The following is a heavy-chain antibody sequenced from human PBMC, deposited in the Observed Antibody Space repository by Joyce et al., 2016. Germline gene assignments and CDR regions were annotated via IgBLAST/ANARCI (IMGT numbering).Heavy chain of an antibody. J-gene: IGHJ3*02. Sequence: EVQLVESGGGLIQPGGSLRLSCAASGITVSSNYMSWVRQAPGTGLEWVSVIYSGGSTYSADSVKGRFTISRDNSKNTLYLQMNSLRAEDTAVYYCARELIAVAGTDPDAFDIWGQGTMVTVSS. D-gene: IGHD6-19*01. V-gene: IGHV3-53*01. CDR3: ARELIAVAGTDPDAFDI. CDR1: GITVSSNY. CDR2: IYSGGST.